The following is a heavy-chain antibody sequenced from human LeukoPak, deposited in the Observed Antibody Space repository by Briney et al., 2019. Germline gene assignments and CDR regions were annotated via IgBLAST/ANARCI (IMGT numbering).Heavy chain of an antibody. CDR3: ARIRLLAAY. CDR2: IYHSGST. CDR1: GYSISSGYY. J-gene: IGHJ4*02. Sequence: PSETLSLTCAVSGYSISSGYYWGWIRQHPGKGLEWIGSIYHSGSTYYNPSLKSRVTISVDTSKNQFSLKLSSVTAADTAVYYCARIRLLAAYWGQGTLVTVSS. D-gene: IGHD2-15*01. V-gene: IGHV4-38-2*01.